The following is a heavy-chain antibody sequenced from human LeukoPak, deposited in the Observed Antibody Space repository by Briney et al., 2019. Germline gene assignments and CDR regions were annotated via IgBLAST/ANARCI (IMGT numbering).Heavy chain of an antibody. CDR2: IYPGDSDT. V-gene: IGHV5-51*01. Sequence: GEALKISCKGSGYSFTHYWIGWVRQMPGKGLEWMEIIYPGDSDTRYSPSFQGQVTISADKSISTAYLQRNSLKASDTAMYYCARQDGSAWYYFDYWGQGTLVTVSS. CDR3: ARQDGSAWYYFDY. CDR1: GYSFTHYW. D-gene: IGHD6-19*01. J-gene: IGHJ4*02.